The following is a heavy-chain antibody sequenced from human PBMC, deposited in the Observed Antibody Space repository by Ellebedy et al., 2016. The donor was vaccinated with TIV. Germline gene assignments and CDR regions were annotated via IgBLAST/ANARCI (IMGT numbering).Heavy chain of an antibody. CDR3: ARGVVRGVAAFDI. J-gene: IGHJ3*02. CDR2: IYNVELT. Sequence: MPGGSLRLSCSPSGSSITTYYWSSIRQLPGKGLEWIGYIYNVELTNYSPSLKSRTSISIDTSKKQFYLNLTSVTVAYKALYFCARGVVRGVAAFDIWGRGTMVIVSS. V-gene: IGHV4-59*01. CDR1: GSSITTYY. D-gene: IGHD3-10*01.